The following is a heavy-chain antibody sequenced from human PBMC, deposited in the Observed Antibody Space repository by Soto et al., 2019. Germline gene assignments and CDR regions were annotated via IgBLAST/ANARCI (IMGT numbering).Heavy chain of an antibody. J-gene: IGHJ4*02. D-gene: IGHD4-17*01. V-gene: IGHV4-59*11. Sequence: SETLPLTCTVSVGSISSQYWSLIRQPPGKGLEWIGYFYYSASTNYNPSLKIRVTISVYTSKSQFSLKLGSVTAADTAVYYCARVGHDYGDYYSDYWGQGTLVTVSS. CDR1: VGSISSQY. CDR2: FYYSAST. CDR3: ARVGHDYGDYYSDY.